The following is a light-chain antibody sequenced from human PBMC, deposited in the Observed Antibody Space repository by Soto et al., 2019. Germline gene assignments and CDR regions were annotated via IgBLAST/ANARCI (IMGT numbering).Light chain of an antibody. V-gene: IGLV2-14*03. Sequence: QSVLTQPASVSGSPGQSISISCTGTGNDVGGYTFVSWYQQHPDKVPKLVIFDVNRRPSGVSDRFSGSKSGNTASLTISGLQAEDEADYYCSSYRTSNTLVFGTGTKVNVL. CDR3: SSYRTSNTLV. J-gene: IGLJ1*01. CDR1: GNDVGGYTF. CDR2: DVN.